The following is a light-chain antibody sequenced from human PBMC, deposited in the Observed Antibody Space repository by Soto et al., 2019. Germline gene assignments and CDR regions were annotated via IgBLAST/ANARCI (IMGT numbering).Light chain of an antibody. CDR1: QSISSW. V-gene: IGKV1-5*01. J-gene: IGKJ1*01. CDR3: QQFNSYSPGA. CDR2: DAS. Sequence: DIQMTQSPSTLSASVGDRVTITCRASQSISSWLAWYQQKPGKAPKLLIYDASSLESGDPSRFSGSGSGTEFPLTISSLQPDDFATYYCQQFNSYSPGAFGQGAKGEIK.